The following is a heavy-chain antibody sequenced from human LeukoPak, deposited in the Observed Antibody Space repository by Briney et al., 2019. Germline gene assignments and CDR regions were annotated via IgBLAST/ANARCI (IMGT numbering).Heavy chain of an antibody. CDR2: IYYSGST. J-gene: IGHJ3*02. CDR3: ARVMHYYDSSGYYYYRHAFDI. D-gene: IGHD3-22*01. CDR1: GGFISSYY. V-gene: IGHV4-59*01. Sequence: PSETLSLTCTVSGGFISSYYWSWIRQPPGKGLEWIGYIYYSGSTNYNPSLKSRVTISVDTSKNQFYLKLSSVTAADTAVYYCARVMHYYDSSGYYYYRHAFDIWGQGTMVTVSS.